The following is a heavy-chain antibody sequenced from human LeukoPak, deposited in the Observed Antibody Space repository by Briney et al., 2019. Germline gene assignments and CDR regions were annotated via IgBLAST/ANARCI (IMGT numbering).Heavy chain of an antibody. J-gene: IGHJ4*02. CDR1: EFTFSRYW. Sequence: GGSLRLSCVASEFTFSRYWMSWVRQAPGKGLEWVANIKEDESQKYYVDSVKGRFTISRDNAENSLFLQMNRLRAEDTAVYYCARDTNCSGGSCVDYWGQGTLVTVSS. V-gene: IGHV3-7*03. D-gene: IGHD2-15*01. CDR3: ARDTNCSGGSCVDY. CDR2: IKEDESQK.